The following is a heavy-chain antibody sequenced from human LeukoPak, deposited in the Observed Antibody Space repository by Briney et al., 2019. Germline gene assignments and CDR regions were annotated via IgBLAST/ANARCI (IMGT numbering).Heavy chain of an antibody. CDR3: ASRHYGGSSWSLDY. J-gene: IGHJ4*02. D-gene: IGHD4-23*01. CDR1: GGSISSSSYY. CDR2: IYYSGST. V-gene: IGHV4-39*07. Sequence: SETLSLTCTVSGGSISSSSYYWGWIRQPPGKGLEWIGSIYYSGSTYYNPSLKSRVTISVDRSKNQFSLKLSSVTAADTAVYYCASRHYGGSSWSLDYWGQGTLVTVSS.